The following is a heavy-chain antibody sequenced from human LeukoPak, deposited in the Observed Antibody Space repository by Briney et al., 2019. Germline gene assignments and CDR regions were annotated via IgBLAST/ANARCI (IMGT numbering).Heavy chain of an antibody. Sequence: SETLSLTCAVYGGSFSYYYWSWIRQRPGKGLDWIGEINHSGTTNYNPSFKSRVTISVDTSKNQFSLQLSSVTAADTAVYYCATFPEASAAGYDYWGQGTLVTVSS. D-gene: IGHD6-13*01. J-gene: IGHJ4*02. V-gene: IGHV4-34*01. CDR1: GGSFSYYY. CDR3: ATFPEASAAGYDY. CDR2: INHSGTT.